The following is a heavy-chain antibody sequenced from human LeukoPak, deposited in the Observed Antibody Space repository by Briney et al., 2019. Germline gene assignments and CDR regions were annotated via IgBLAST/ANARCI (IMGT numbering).Heavy chain of an antibody. CDR2: IIPIFGTA. Sequence: SVKVSCKASGGTFSSYAISWVRQAPGQGLEWMGGIIPIFGTADYAQKFQGRVTITADESTSTAYMELSSLRSEDTAVYYCARFGVVIISGGFDPWGQGTLVTVSS. CDR3: ARFGVVIISGGFDP. D-gene: IGHD3-3*01. CDR1: GGTFSSYA. V-gene: IGHV1-69*13. J-gene: IGHJ5*02.